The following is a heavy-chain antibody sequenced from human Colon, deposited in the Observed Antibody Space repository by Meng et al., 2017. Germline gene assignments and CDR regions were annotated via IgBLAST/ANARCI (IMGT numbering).Heavy chain of an antibody. CDR1: GDSIRSDIW. CDR2: VYHRGDT. V-gene: IGHV4-4*02. D-gene: IGHD1-7*01. Sequence: QVIWQDAGPGLVKPSGTLSLTCTVPGDSIRSDIWWSWVRQPPGKGLEWIGEVYHRGDTNYNPSLKSRVDISVDKSKNQFYLSLFSVTAADTAVYYCGRDQGRELINHWGQGTLVTVSS. CDR3: GRDQGRELINH. J-gene: IGHJ4*02.